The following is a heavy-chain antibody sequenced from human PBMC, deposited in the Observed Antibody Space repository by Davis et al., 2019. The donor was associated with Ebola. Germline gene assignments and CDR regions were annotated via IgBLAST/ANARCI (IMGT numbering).Heavy chain of an antibody. CDR2: INPNSGGT. D-gene: IGHD1-1*01. CDR1: GYTFPTYA. V-gene: IGHV1-2*06. J-gene: IGHJ4*02. CDR3: ARAQFPTTSDH. Sequence: AASVKVSCKASGYTFPTYAINWVRQAPGQGLEWMGRINPNSGGTNYAQKFQGRVTMTTDTSTSTAYMELRSLRSDDTAVYYCARAQFPTTSDHWGQGTLVTVSS.